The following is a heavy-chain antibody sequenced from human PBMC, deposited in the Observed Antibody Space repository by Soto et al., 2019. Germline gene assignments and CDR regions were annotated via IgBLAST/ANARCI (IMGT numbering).Heavy chain of an antibody. CDR2: FSYTGTT. Sequence: SETLSLTCSVSGDSISSYYWNWIRQPPGKGLEWIGYFSYTGTTNYNPSLKSRVTISADTSKNQFSLKLSFVTAADTAVYYCARVPDYWGQGTLVTVSS. CDR1: GDSISSYY. V-gene: IGHV4-59*12. CDR3: ARVPDY. J-gene: IGHJ4*02.